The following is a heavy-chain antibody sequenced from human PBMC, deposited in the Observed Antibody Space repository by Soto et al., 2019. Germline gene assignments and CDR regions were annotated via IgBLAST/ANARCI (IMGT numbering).Heavy chain of an antibody. Sequence: EVQLEESGGGMVQPGGSLRLSCVGSGFNFKTHDMHWVRQLTGKRLEWVSGIGTLFDPFYPDSVKGRFTISRENAKTSDYLKMNTEGTGNPVYNYGKRGRSNDLAPRPPPKSHPRGQGAPVTLS. D-gene: IGHD2-8*01. V-gene: IGHV3-13*05. J-gene: IGHJ4*02. CDR1: GFNFKTHD. CDR3: KRGRSNDLAPRPPPKSHP. CDR2: IGTLFDP.